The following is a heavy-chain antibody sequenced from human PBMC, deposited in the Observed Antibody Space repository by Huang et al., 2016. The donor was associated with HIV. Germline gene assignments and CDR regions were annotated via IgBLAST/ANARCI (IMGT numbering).Heavy chain of an antibody. CDR3: VRAREKGYDFWSGYRY. CDR1: GFIFSDYW. Sequence: EVELAESGGGSVRPGQSLRLSCVGSGFIFSDYWRHWVRQIPGKGLMVVARMGSDGSSTSYADSVKGRFTIYRDNARNTVYLQMRSLRVDDTAVYYCVRAREKGYDFWSGYRYWGQGAQVTVSS. V-gene: IGHV3-74*02. J-gene: IGHJ4*01. CDR2: MGSDGSST. D-gene: IGHD3-3*01.